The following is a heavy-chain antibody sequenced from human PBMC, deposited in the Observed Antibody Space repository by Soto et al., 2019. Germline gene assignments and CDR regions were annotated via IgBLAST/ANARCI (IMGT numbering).Heavy chain of an antibody. V-gene: IGHV3-30*18. D-gene: IGHD1-26*01. J-gene: IGHJ6*02. Sequence: QVQLVESGGGVVQPGRSLRLSCAASGFTFSSYGMHWVSQAPGKGLEWVAVISYDGSNKYYADSVKGRFTISRDNSKNTLYLQMNSLRAEDTAVYYCAKDVGWELLGTDYYYGMDVWGQGTTVTVSS. CDR3: AKDVGWELLGTDYYYGMDV. CDR1: GFTFSSYG. CDR2: ISYDGSNK.